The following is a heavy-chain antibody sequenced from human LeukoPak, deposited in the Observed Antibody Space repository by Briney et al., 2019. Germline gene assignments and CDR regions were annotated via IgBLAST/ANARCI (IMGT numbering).Heavy chain of an antibody. CDR2: IYYSGST. J-gene: IGHJ6*02. Sequence: SQTLSLTCTVSGGSISGSSYYWGWIRQPPGKGLEWIGSIYYSGSTYYNPSLKSRVTISVDTSKNQFSLKLNSVTAADTAVYYCARAASLRLGLGLYYYYYGMDVWGQGTTVTVSS. CDR3: ARAASLRLGLGLYYYYYGMDV. V-gene: IGHV4-39*02. CDR1: GGSISGSSYY. D-gene: IGHD3-16*01.